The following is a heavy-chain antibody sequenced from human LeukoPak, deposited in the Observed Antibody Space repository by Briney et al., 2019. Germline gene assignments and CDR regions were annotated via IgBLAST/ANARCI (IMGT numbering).Heavy chain of an antibody. D-gene: IGHD5-18*01. CDR1: GYTFTSYG. V-gene: IGHV1-18*01. Sequence: GASVKVSCKASGYTFTSYGISWVRQAPGQGLEWMGWISAYNGNTNYAQKLQGRVTMTTDTSTSTAYMELRSLRSDDTAVYYCVRGGYSYGYLYYYYMDVWGKGTTVTVSS. CDR3: VRGGYSYGYLYYYYMDV. CDR2: ISAYNGNT. J-gene: IGHJ6*03.